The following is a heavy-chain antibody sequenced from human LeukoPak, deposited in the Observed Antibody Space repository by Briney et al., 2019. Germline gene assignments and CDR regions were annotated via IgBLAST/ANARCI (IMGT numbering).Heavy chain of an antibody. Sequence: SQTLSLTCAVYGGSFSGYYWSWIRQPPGKGLEWIGEINHSGSTNYNPSLKSRVTISVDTSKNQFSLKLSSVTAADTAVYYCARGRLSRYGMDVWGKGTTVTVSS. J-gene: IGHJ6*04. CDR3: ARGRLSRYGMDV. D-gene: IGHD2-15*01. V-gene: IGHV4-34*01. CDR1: GGSFSGYY. CDR2: INHSGST.